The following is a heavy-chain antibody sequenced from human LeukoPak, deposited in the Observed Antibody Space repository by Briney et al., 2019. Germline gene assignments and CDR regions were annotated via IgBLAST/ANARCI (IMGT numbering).Heavy chain of an antibody. CDR2: IRYDGSNK. Sequence: PGGSLRLSRAASGFTFSSYGMHWVRQAPGKGLEWVAFIRYDGSNKYYADSVKGRFTISRDNSKNTLYLQMNSLRAEDTAVYYCAKDLTYYYDSSGYGDAFDIWGQGTMVTVSS. D-gene: IGHD3-22*01. V-gene: IGHV3-30*02. CDR3: AKDLTYYYDSSGYGDAFDI. CDR1: GFTFSSYG. J-gene: IGHJ3*02.